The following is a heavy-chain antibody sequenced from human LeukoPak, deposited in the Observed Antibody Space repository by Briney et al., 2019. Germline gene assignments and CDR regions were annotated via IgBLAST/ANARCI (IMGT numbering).Heavy chain of an antibody. V-gene: IGHV3-48*04. CDR3: ARSSGAYSSTSTWFDP. CDR1: GFTFSSYT. CDR2: ISISGNTI. D-gene: IGHD6-13*01. J-gene: IGHJ5*02. Sequence: PGGSLRLSCTASGFTFSSYTMNWVRQAPGKGLEWVSYISISGNTIYYADSVRGRFTISRDNAKNSLYLQMNSLRADDTAVYYCARSSGAYSSTSTWFDPWGQGTLVTVSS.